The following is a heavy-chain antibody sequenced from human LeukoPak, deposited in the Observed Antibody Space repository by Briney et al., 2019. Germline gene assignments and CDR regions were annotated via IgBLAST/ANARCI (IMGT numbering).Heavy chain of an antibody. V-gene: IGHV1-2*06. D-gene: IGHD2-2*01. J-gene: IGHJ5*02. CDR1: GYTFTGYY. CDR3: ARSVPIGGFDP. CDR2: TNPNSGGT. Sequence: GASVKVSCKASGYTFTGYYMHWVRQAPGQGLEWMGRTNPNSGGTNYAQKFQGRVTMTRDTSISTAYMELSRLRSDDTAVYYCARSVPIGGFDPWGQGTLVTVSS.